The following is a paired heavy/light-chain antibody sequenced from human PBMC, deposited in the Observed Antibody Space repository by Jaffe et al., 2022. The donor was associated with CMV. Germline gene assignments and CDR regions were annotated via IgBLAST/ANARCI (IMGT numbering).Heavy chain of an antibody. CDR2: IRGSVFGSGSAT. J-gene: IGHJ4*02. D-gene: IGHD6-6*01. V-gene: IGHV3-48*03. CDR3: VRGSDRWGSSTSLDN. Sequence: EVQLVESGGGLLQPGGSLRLSCVASGFTFSDYEMNWVRQAPGRGLEWVSYIRGSVFGSGSATYYAESVQGRFTISRDNAKNSLYLQMNSLRAEDTAVYYCVRGSDRWGSSTSLDNWGQGTLVTVSS. CDR1: GFTFSDYE.
Light chain of an antibody. CDR2: ENN. J-gene: IGLJ3*02. CDR3: ATWDSSLSPLV. V-gene: IGLV1-51*02. Sequence: SVLTQPPSVSAAPGQKVTISCSGSSSTIGNNYVSWYQQFPGTAPKLLIFENNKRPSGIPDRFSGSKSGTSATLAITGLHTGDEADYYCATWDSSLSPLVFGGGTKLTVL. CDR1: SSTIGNNY.